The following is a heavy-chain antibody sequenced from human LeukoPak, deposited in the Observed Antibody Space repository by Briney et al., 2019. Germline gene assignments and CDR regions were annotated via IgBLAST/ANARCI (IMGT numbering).Heavy chain of an antibody. J-gene: IGHJ4*02. CDR1: GFTFTSAW. D-gene: IGHD3-3*01. Sequence: GGSLRLSCAASGFTFTSAWMSWVRQAPGKGLEWVGRIKGETAAGAPDYVASVKGRFTISRDDSKNTLFLQMNSLKTEDTAVYYCNTGDYDFWSGFYSPNHYFDYWGQGTLVTVSS. V-gene: IGHV3-15*01. CDR3: NTGDYDFWSGFYSPNHYFDY. CDR2: IKGETAAGAP.